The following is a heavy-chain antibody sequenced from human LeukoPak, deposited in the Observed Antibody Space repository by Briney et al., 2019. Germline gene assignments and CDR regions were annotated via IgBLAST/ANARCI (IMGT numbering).Heavy chain of an antibody. J-gene: IGHJ4*02. CDR2: TYYRSKWYN. D-gene: IGHD3-3*01. CDR3: ARGGYYDFWSGYHSGFDC. Sequence: SQTLSLTCAISGDSVSSNSAAWNWIRQSPSRGLEWLGRTYYRSKWYNDYAVSVKSRITINPDTSKNQFSLQLNSVTPEDTAVYYCARGGYYDFWSGYHSGFDCWGQGTLVTVSS. V-gene: IGHV6-1*01. CDR1: GDSVSSNSAA.